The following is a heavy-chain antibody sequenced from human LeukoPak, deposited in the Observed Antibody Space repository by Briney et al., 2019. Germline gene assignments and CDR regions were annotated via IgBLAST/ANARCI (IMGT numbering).Heavy chain of an antibody. Sequence: GGSLRLSCAASGFTFSSYAMHWVRQAPGKGLEWGAVISYDGSNKYYADSVKGRFTISRDNSKNTLYLQMNSLRAEDTAVYYCARDLQLRIESMDVWGQGTTVTVSS. D-gene: IGHD1-1*01. CDR2: ISYDGSNK. CDR3: ARDLQLRIESMDV. V-gene: IGHV3-30-3*01. J-gene: IGHJ6*02. CDR1: GFTFSSYA.